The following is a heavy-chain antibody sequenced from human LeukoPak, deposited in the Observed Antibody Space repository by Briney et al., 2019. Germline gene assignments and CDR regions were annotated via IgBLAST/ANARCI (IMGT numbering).Heavy chain of an antibody. CDR1: GGSISSSSYY. J-gene: IGHJ4*02. CDR2: RHYGGST. Sequence: PSETLSLTCTVSGGSISSSSYYWGWIRQPPGKGLEWIGSRHYGGSTYYNPSLKSRVTISVDTSKKQISLKQNSVTAADTAVYYCARLTFHYDGSGYYFDYWGQGTLVTVSS. D-gene: IGHD3-22*01. CDR3: ARLTFHYDGSGYYFDY. V-gene: IGHV4-39*01.